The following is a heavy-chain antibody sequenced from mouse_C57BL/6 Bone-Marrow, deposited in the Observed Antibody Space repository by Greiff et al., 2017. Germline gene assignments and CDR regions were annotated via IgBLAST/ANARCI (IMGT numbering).Heavy chain of an antibody. CDR1: GYIFTDYT. CDR3: ARHERYYDYEGYLDY. J-gene: IGHJ2*01. Sequence: VMLVESGAELVKPGESVKLSCKASGYIFTDYTIHWVKQRSGQGLEWIGWFYPGSGSIKYKERFKDKVTMTADKSSNTVYMELIRLTSEDSAVYCCARHERYYDYEGYLDYGGQGTTLTVSS. D-gene: IGHD2-4*01. CDR2: FYPGSGSI. V-gene: IGHV1-62-2*01.